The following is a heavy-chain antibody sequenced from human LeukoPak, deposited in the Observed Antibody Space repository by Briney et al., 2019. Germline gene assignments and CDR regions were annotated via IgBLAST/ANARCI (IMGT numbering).Heavy chain of an antibody. CDR3: ARDSGSGNSDY. J-gene: IGHJ4*02. Sequence: GASVKVSCKASGYTFTSYAMHWVRQAPGQRLEWMGWISAGNGNTKYSQNFQGRVTFISNTSVTTAFMGLSSLRSEDAAVYYCARDSGSGNSDYWGQGTLVTVSS. V-gene: IGHV1-3*01. D-gene: IGHD1-26*01. CDR1: GYTFTSYA. CDR2: ISAGNGNT.